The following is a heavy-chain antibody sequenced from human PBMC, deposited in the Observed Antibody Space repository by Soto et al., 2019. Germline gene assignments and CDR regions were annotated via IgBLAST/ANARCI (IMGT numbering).Heavy chain of an antibody. Sequence: ASVKVSCKASGYTFTSYYMHWVRQAPGQGLEWMGIINPSGGSTSYAQKFQGRVTMTRDTSTSTVYMELSSLRSEDTAVYYCARDPLDTAMGSYYYYGMDVWGQGTTVTLSS. CDR2: INPSGGST. J-gene: IGHJ6*02. CDR3: ARDPLDTAMGSYYYYGMDV. CDR1: GYTFTSYY. V-gene: IGHV1-46*01. D-gene: IGHD5-18*01.